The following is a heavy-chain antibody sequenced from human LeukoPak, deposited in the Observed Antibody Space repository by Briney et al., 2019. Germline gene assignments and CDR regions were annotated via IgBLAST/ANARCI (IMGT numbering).Heavy chain of an antibody. CDR3: AKNKIIYDSSGYYYYYYGMDV. Sequence: PGGSLRLSCAASGFTFSSYWMSWVRQAPGKGLEWVANIKQDGSEKYYVDSVKGRFTISRDNAKNSLYLQMNSLRAEDTAVYYCAKNKIIYDSSGYYYYYYGMDVWGQGTTVTVSS. J-gene: IGHJ6*02. V-gene: IGHV3-7*01. CDR2: IKQDGSEK. CDR1: GFTFSSYW. D-gene: IGHD3-22*01.